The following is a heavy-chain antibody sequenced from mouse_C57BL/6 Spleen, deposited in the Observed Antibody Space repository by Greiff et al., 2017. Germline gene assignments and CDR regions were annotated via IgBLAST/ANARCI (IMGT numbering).Heavy chain of an antibody. J-gene: IGHJ3*01. CDR1: GYTFTSYW. V-gene: IGHV1-69*01. Sequence: VQLQQPGAELVMPGASVKLSCKASGYTFTSYWMHWVKQRPGQGLEWIGEIDPSDSYTNYNQKFKGKSTLTVDKSSSTAYMQLSSLTSEDSAVYYCARAPYYYGSSYPAGFAYWGQGTLVTVSA. CDR3: ARAPYYYGSSYPAGFAY. CDR2: IDPSDSYT. D-gene: IGHD1-1*01.